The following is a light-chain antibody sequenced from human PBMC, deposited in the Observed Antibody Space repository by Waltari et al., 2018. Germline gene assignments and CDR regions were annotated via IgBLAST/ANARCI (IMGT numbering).Light chain of an antibody. J-gene: IGKJ1*01. CDR1: QSINGN. V-gene: IGKV3-15*01. Sequence: VMTQSPATLSVSPGERAPLSCRASQSINGNLAWYQQKPGQAPRLLMYDASTRATGCPARFSGSGSGTEFTLTISSLQSEDFAVYFCQQYNDWPRTFGQGTKVEIK. CDR2: DAS. CDR3: QQYNDWPRT.